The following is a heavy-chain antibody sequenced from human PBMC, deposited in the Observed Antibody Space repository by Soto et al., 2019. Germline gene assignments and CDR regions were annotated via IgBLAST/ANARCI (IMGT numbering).Heavy chain of an antibody. D-gene: IGHD6-13*01. V-gene: IGHV3-23*01. CDR3: AKVGGWGRVAEARGMAV. CDR2: ISGSGGST. J-gene: IGHJ6*04. CDR1: GFTFSSYA. Sequence: GGSXRLSCASSGFTFSSYAMSWVRHAPGKGLEWVSAISGSGGSTYYADSVKGRFTISRDNSKNTLYLQMNSLRAEDTAVYYCAKVGGWGRVAEARGMAVWGKGTKVTVSS.